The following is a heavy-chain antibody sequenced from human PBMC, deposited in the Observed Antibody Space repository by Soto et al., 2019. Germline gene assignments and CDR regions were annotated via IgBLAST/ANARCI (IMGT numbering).Heavy chain of an antibody. CDR1: GGSFSGYY. Sequence: QVQLQQWGAGLLKPSETLSLTCAVYGGSFSGYYWSWIRQPPGKGLEWIGEINHRGYTTYNPSLKSRVTISVDTSKNQFSLKLSSVTAADTAVYYCARVDIVTTNWFDPWGQRTPVTVSS. D-gene: IGHD5-12*01. CDR3: ARVDIVTTNWFDP. J-gene: IGHJ5*02. CDR2: INHRGYT. V-gene: IGHV4-34*01.